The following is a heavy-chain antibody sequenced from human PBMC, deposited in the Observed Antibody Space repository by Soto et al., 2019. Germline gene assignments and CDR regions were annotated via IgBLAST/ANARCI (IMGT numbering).Heavy chain of an antibody. J-gene: IGHJ5*02. CDR1: GGTFSSYA. D-gene: IGHD3-22*01. CDR3: ARDYYDSSVSRELHWFDP. V-gene: IGHV1-69*13. Sequence: SVKVSCKASGGTFSSYAISWVRQAPGQGLEWMGGIIPIFGTANYAQKFQGRVTITADESTSTAYMELSSLRSEDTAVYYCARDYYDSSVSRELHWFDPWGQGNLVTGS. CDR2: IIPIFGTA.